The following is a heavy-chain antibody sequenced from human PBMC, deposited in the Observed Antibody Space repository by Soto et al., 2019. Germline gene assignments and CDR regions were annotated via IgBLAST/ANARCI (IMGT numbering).Heavy chain of an antibody. J-gene: IGHJ5*02. Sequence: SVNLSCKASGYTFTSYGISWERQATGQGLEWMGWIRAYNGNTKYAQKLQGRATMTTDTSTSTAYMELRSLRSDDTAVYYCARVLGQQLVRNWLDPLAQGTLVTVS. CDR3: ARVLGQQLVRNWLDP. CDR1: GYTFTSYG. D-gene: IGHD6-13*01. V-gene: IGHV1-18*01. CDR2: IRAYNGNT.